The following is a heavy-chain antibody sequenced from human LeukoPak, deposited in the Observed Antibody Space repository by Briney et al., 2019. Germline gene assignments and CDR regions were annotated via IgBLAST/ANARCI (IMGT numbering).Heavy chain of an antibody. CDR1: GGSISSDY. D-gene: IGHD3-22*01. Sequence: SETLSLTCTVSGGSISSDYWTWIRQPPGKGLEWIGYIYYSGSTNYNPSLQSRVTISVDTSKNQFSLKLSSVTAADTAVYYCARRSYSSGYYLMDYWGQGTLVTVSS. CDR3: ARRSYSSGYYLMDY. J-gene: IGHJ4*02. CDR2: IYYSGST. V-gene: IGHV4-59*01.